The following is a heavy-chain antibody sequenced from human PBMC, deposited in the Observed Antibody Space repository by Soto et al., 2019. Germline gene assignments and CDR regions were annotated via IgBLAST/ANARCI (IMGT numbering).Heavy chain of an antibody. V-gene: IGHV1-18*01. J-gene: IGHJ4*02. Sequence: VASVKVSCKASGYTFTSYGISWVRQAPGQGLEWMGWISAYNGNTNYAQKLQGRVTMTTDTSTSTAYMELRSLRSDDTAVYYCAREAGGRGYYYDSSGYTSPPGSFDYWGQGTLVTVSS. CDR2: ISAYNGNT. CDR1: GYTFTSYG. CDR3: AREAGGRGYYYDSSGYTSPPGSFDY. D-gene: IGHD3-22*01.